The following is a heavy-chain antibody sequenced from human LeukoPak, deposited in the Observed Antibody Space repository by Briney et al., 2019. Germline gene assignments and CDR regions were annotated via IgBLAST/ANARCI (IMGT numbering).Heavy chain of an antibody. CDR1: GFTFSSYA. CDR3: ARDTSGWYTNYYFDY. Sequence: GGSLRLSCAASGFTFSSYAMSWVRQAPGKGLEWVSAISGSGGSTYYADSVKGRFTISRDNSKNTLYLQMNSLRAEDTAVYYCARDTSGWYTNYYFDYWGQGTLVTVSS. D-gene: IGHD6-19*01. V-gene: IGHV3-23*01. J-gene: IGHJ4*02. CDR2: ISGSGGST.